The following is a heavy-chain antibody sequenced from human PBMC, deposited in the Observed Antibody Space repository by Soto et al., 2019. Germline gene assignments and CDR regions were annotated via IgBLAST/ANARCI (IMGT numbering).Heavy chain of an antibody. CDR3: ARARGVSFGYNYFDH. D-gene: IGHD3-22*01. Sequence: ASVKVSCKASGYTFSSYHMHWVRQAPVQGLEWMGVINPFYGETRYAQKFQGRVTMTRDTSTSTVYMELSSLRSEDTAVYYCARARGVSFGYNYFDHWGQGTLVTVSS. J-gene: IGHJ5*02. CDR1: GYTFSSYH. CDR2: INPFYGET. V-gene: IGHV1-46*01.